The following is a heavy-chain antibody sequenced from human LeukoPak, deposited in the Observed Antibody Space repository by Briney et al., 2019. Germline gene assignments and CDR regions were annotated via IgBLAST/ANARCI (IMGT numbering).Heavy chain of an antibody. CDR2: MYYTGST. J-gene: IGHJ6*02. Sequence: PSETLSLTCTVSDGSISDYHWSWIRQPPGKGLEWIGYMYYTGSTNYNPSLKSRVSISVDTSKRQFSPKLRSVTAADTAVYYCARHLYCGGDCYSGRNHYYGLDVWGQGTTVTVSS. CDR1: DGSISDYH. CDR3: ARHLYCGGDCYSGRNHYYGLDV. D-gene: IGHD2-21*02. V-gene: IGHV4-59*08.